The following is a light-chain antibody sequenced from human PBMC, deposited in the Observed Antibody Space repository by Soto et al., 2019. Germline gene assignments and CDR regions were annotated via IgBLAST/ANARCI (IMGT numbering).Light chain of an antibody. CDR1: QSLTYNY. CDR3: QRYGSSPPWT. V-gene: IGKV3-20*01. J-gene: IGKJ1*01. CDR2: GIS. Sequence: EVVLTQSPGTLSLSPGERAALSCRASQSLTYNYLAWLQQKPGQAPRLLIYGISNRATGIPDRFSGSGSGTDFTLTISRLEPEDFAVYYCQRYGSSPPWTFGQGTKVEIK.